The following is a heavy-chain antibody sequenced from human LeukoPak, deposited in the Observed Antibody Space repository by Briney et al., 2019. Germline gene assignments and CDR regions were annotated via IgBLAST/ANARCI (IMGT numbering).Heavy chain of an antibody. D-gene: IGHD7-27*01. Sequence: GGSLRLSCAASGFTFNSYVMHWVRQAPGKGLEWVAVIWYDGSNKYYADSVKGRFTISRDNSKNTLYLQMNSLRAEDTAVYYCAKDGGLWVSAHWGDSWGRGTLVTVSS. J-gene: IGHJ4*02. CDR3: AKDGGLWVSAHWGDS. CDR2: IWYDGSNK. CDR1: GFTFNSYV. V-gene: IGHV3-33*06.